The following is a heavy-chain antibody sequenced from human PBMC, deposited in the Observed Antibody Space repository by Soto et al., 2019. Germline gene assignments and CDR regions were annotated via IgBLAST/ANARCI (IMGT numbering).Heavy chain of an antibody. Sequence: SVKVSCKASGYTFTGYYMHWVRQAPGQGLEWMGGIIPMFDTTNYAQKFQGRVTITADESTSTAYMELSSLRSEDTAVYYCARVSSSWYKDYFDYWGQGTLVTVSS. V-gene: IGHV1-69*13. CDR2: IIPMFDTT. D-gene: IGHD6-13*01. CDR3: ARVSSSWYKDYFDY. CDR1: GYTFTGYY. J-gene: IGHJ4*02.